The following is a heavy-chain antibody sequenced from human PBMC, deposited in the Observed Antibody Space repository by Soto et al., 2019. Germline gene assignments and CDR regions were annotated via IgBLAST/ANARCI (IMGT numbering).Heavy chain of an antibody. CDR3: ARGPYCSSTSCSLYYYYGMDV. CDR1: GYTFTSYA. D-gene: IGHD2-2*01. Sequence: VASVKVSCKASGYTFTSYAMHWVRQAPGQRLEWMGWINAGNGNTKYSQKFQGRVTITRDTSASTAYMELSSLRSEDTAVYYCARGPYCSSTSCSLYYYYGMDVWGQGTTVTVSS. V-gene: IGHV1-3*01. J-gene: IGHJ6*02. CDR2: INAGNGNT.